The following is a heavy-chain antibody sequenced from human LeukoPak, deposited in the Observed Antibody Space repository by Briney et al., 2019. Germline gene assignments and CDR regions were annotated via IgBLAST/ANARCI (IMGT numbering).Heavy chain of an antibody. CDR1: GYTFTSYY. V-gene: IGHV1-46*01. CDR3: AIPSGSYSKG. Sequence: ASVKVSCKASGYTFTSYYMHWVRQAPGQGLEWMGIINPSGGSTSYAQKFQGRVTMTRNTSISTAYMELSSLRSEDTAVYYCAIPSGSYSKGWGQGTLVTVSS. J-gene: IGHJ4*02. D-gene: IGHD3-10*01. CDR2: INPSGGST.